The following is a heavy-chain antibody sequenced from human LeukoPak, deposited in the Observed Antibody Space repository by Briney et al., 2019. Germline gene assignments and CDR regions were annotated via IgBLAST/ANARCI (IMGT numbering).Heavy chain of an antibody. Sequence: GWSLRLSCAASGFTFSSYWMHWVRQAPGKGLVWVSRINTDGSGTSYADSVKGRFTISRDNSKNTLYLQMNSLRAEDTAVYYCAKDRGIVVSGGSDLEYWGQGTLVTVSS. CDR2: INTDGSGT. D-gene: IGHD3-22*01. J-gene: IGHJ4*02. CDR1: GFTFSSYW. V-gene: IGHV3-74*01. CDR3: AKDRGIVVSGGSDLEY.